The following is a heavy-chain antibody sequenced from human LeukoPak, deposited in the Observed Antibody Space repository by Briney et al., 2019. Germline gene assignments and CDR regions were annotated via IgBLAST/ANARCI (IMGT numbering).Heavy chain of an antibody. D-gene: IGHD2-15*01. CDR3: AKGYCSGGSCYGIDY. V-gene: IGHV3-23*01. J-gene: IGHJ4*02. CDR1: GFTFSSNA. CDR2: ISGSGGST. Sequence: GGSLRLSCAAAGFTFSSNAMSWVRQAPGKGLGWVSAISGSGGSTYYAGSVKGRFTISRDNSKNTLYLQMNSLRAEDTAVYYCAKGYCSGGSCYGIDYWGQGTLVTVSS.